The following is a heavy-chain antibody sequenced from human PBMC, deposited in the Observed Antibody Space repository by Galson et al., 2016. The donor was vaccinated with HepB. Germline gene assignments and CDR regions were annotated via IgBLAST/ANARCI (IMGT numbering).Heavy chain of an antibody. J-gene: IGHJ5*02. CDR1: GYNFATYW. V-gene: IGHV5-51*01. D-gene: IGHD3-10*01. CDR3: ARASRSYYNWFNP. CDR2: IYPGDSDT. Sequence: QSGAEVKKPGESLKISCSTSGYNFATYWIGWVRQVSGKGLEWMGVIYPGDSDTRYSPSFQGQVTISADKSVNTTYLELTSLKASDTAIYYCARASRSYYNWFNPWGQGTLVIVSS.